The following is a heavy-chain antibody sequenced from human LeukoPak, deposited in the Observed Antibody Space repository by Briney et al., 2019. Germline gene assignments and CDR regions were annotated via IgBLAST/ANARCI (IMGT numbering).Heavy chain of an antibody. CDR2: RSVCGYST. J-gene: IGHJ4*02. Sequence: GGSLRLACAASGFTFTNNAMTWVRQAPGKGLEWFSSRSVCGYSTDYTCSVRGPFTNFRDNSQNTLYLPMNSLRIEDTAVYYCGKKYYYHMSRFCRDVADSWGQGTLVTVSS. V-gene: IGHV3-23*01. CDR3: GKKYYYHMSRFCRDVADS. CDR1: GFTFTNNA. D-gene: IGHD3-22*01.